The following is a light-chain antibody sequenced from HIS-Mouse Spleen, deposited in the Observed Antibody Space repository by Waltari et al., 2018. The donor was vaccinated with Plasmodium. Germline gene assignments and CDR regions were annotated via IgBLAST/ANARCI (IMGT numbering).Light chain of an antibody. V-gene: IGKV3-20*01. Sequence: EIVLTQSPGTLSLSPGERATLSCRARQSVSRSYLAWYQQKPGQAPRLLIYGASSRATGIPDRFSGSGSGTDFTLTISRLEPEDFAVYYCQQYGSSGTFGQGTKVEIK. J-gene: IGKJ1*01. CDR3: QQYGSSGT. CDR2: GAS. CDR1: QSVSRSY.